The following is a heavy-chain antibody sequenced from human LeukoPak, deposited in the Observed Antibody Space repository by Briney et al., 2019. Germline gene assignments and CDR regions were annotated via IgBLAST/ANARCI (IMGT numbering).Heavy chain of an antibody. J-gene: IGHJ6*03. D-gene: IGHD5-12*01. Sequence: KPSETLSLTCAVSGYSTSSSNWWGWIRQPPGKGLEWIAYIYYSGSTYYNPSLKSRVTMSVDTSKNQFSLKLSSVTAVDTAVYYCAKSVAWNYYYYMDVWGKGTTVTVSS. CDR2: IYYSGST. CDR3: AKSVAWNYYYYMDV. V-gene: IGHV4-28*01. CDR1: GYSTSSSNW.